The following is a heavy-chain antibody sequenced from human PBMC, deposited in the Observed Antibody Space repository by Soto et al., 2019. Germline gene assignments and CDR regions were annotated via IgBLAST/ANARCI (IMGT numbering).Heavy chain of an antibody. CDR1: GGSFSDYY. J-gene: IGHJ4*02. CDR3: ARDVGKNY. D-gene: IGHD3-10*01. Sequence: SETLSLTCSVYGGSFSDYYWSWIRQPPGKGLEWIGRIHSSGNVNYNPSLESRVTMSLDTSKNQFSLRLSSLTAADTALYLCARDVGKNYWGQGIRVTVSS. V-gene: IGHV4-59*10. CDR2: IHSSGNV.